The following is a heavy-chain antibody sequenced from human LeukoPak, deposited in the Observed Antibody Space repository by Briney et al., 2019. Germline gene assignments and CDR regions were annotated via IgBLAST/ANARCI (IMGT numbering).Heavy chain of an antibody. D-gene: IGHD3-9*01. CDR1: GYTFTSYG. CDR2: ISAYNGNT. CDR3: ARDLHLTGYYYMDV. J-gene: IGHJ6*03. Sequence: ASVTVSCKASGYTFTSYGISWVRQAPGQGLEGMGWISAYNGNTNYAQKLQGRVTMTTDTSTSTAYMELRSLRSDDTAVYYCARDLHLTGYYYMDVWGKGTTVTVSS. V-gene: IGHV1-18*01.